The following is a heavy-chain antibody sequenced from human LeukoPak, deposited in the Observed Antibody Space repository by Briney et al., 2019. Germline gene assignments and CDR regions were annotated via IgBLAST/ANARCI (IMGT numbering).Heavy chain of an antibody. Sequence: GGSLRLSCAASGFTFSSYGMHWVRQAPGKGLEWVAVISYDGSNEYYADSVKGRFTISRDNSKNTLYLQMNSLRAEDTAVYYCAKERVVGPNYYYYYGMDVWGQGTTVTVFS. CDR3: AKERVVGPNYYYYYGMDV. CDR1: GFTFSSYG. J-gene: IGHJ6*02. CDR2: ISYDGSNE. D-gene: IGHD3-3*01. V-gene: IGHV3-30*18.